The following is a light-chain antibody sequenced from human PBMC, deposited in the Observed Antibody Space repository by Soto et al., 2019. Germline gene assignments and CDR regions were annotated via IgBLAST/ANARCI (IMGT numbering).Light chain of an antibody. CDR1: SSDVGGFNY. CDR3: NSYTSSRTYV. CDR2: DVT. V-gene: IGLV2-14*03. Sequence: QSALTQPASVSGSPGQSITISCTGTSSDVGGFNYVSWYQQHPGKAPKLMIYDVTNRPSGVSYRFSGSKSGNTASLTISGLQAEDEADYYCNSYTSSRTYVFGTG. J-gene: IGLJ1*01.